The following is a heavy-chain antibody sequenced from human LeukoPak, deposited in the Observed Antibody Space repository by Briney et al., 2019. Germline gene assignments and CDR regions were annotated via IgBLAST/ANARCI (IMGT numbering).Heavy chain of an antibody. V-gene: IGHV3-30-3*01. Sequence: GESLRLSCAASGFTFSSHAMHWVRQAPGKGLEWVAVISYDGSNKYYADSVRGRFTISRDNSKNTLYLQMNSLRAEDTAVYYCARAGSTGEDYYYYMDVWGKGTTVTVSS. J-gene: IGHJ6*03. CDR2: ISYDGSNK. D-gene: IGHD7-27*01. CDR1: GFTFSSHA. CDR3: ARAGSTGEDYYYYMDV.